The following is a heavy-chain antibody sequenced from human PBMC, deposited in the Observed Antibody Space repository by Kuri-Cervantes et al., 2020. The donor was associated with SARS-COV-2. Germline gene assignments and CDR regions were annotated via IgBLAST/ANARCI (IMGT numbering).Heavy chain of an antibody. Sequence: SVKVFCKASGGTFSSYANSWVRQAPGQGLEWMGGIIPIFGTANYAQKFQGRVTITADESTSTAYMELSSLRSEDTAVYYCASLGDAGDLSPPFDYWGQGTLVTVSS. D-gene: IGHD3-16*01. CDR3: ASLGDAGDLSPPFDY. V-gene: IGHV1-69*13. J-gene: IGHJ4*02. CDR1: GGTFSSYA. CDR2: IIPIFGTA.